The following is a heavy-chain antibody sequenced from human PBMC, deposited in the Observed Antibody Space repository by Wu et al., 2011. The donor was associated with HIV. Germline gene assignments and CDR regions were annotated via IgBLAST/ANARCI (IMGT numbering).Heavy chain of an antibody. CDR3: VRAVAGSGWFDP. CDR1: GYTFTNYY. D-gene: IGHD6-19*01. V-gene: IGHV1-46*01. Sequence: QVQLVQSGAEMKKPGASVKVSCRASGYTFTNYYIHWVRQAPGQGLEWMGVSNPNGGSPGNGQKFQGRVTMTSDTSTNTVYMELTSLRSDDTAVYYCVRAVAGSGWFDPWGQGTLVTVSS. CDR2: SNPNGGSP. J-gene: IGHJ5*02.